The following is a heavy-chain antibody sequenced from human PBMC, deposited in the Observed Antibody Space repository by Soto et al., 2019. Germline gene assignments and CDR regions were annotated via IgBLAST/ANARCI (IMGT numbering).Heavy chain of an antibody. CDR2: IIPIFGTA. J-gene: IGHJ4*02. Sequence: QVQLVQSGAEVKKPGSSVKVSCKASGGTFSSYAISWVRQAPGQGLEWMGGIIPIFGTANYAQKFQGRVTLTADESTSTAYMELSSLRSEDTAVYYCATTKRGGYDYYFDYWGQGTLVTVSS. V-gene: IGHV1-69*01. D-gene: IGHD5-12*01. CDR3: ATTKRGGYDYYFDY. CDR1: GGTFSSYA.